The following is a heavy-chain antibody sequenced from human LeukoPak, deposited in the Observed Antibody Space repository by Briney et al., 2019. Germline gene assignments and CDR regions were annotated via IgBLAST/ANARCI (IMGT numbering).Heavy chain of an antibody. CDR3: AKHEALGTGYYGSGSYYPLWYFDY. D-gene: IGHD3-10*01. V-gene: IGHV4-39*01. Sequence: QPSETLSLTCTVSGGSISSTNYYWGWIRQPPGKGLEWIGSIHYSGGSSYNPSFKSRGTISVDTSKNQFSLNLNSVTAADTAVYFCAKHEALGTGYYGSGSYYPLWYFDYWGQGALVTVSS. CDR1: GGSISSTNYY. CDR2: IHYSGGS. J-gene: IGHJ4*02.